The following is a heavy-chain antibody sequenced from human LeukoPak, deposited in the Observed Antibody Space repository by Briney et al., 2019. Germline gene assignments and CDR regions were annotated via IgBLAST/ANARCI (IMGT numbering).Heavy chain of an antibody. CDR2: IIPIFGTA. V-gene: IGHV1-69*05. Sequence: ASVKVSCKASGGTFSSYAISWVRQAPGQGLEWMGRIIPIFGTANYAQKFQGRVTITTDESTSTAYMELSSLRSEDTAVYYCAGVRHMGAKIVGGGEFDYWGQGTLVTVSS. CDR3: AGVRHMGAKIVGGGEFDY. CDR1: GGTFSSYA. D-gene: IGHD5-12*01. J-gene: IGHJ4*02.